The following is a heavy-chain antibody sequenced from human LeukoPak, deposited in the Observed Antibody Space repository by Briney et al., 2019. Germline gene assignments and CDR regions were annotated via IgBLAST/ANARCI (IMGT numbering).Heavy chain of an antibody. D-gene: IGHD6-19*01. V-gene: IGHV3-21*01. CDR1: GFTFSSYS. CDR3: ARDAPVAVAGTALWYYYGMDV. CDR2: ISSSSSYI. J-gene: IGHJ6*04. Sequence: GGSLRLSCAASGFTFSSYSMNWVRQAPGKGLEWVSSISSSSSYIYYADSVKGRFTISRDNAKNSLYLQMNSLRAEDTAVYYCARDAPVAVAGTALWYYYGMDVWGKGTTVTVSS.